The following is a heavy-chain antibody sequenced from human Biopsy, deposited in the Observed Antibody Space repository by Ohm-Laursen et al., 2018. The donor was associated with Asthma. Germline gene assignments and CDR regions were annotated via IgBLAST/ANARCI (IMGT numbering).Heavy chain of an antibody. CDR2: ISWNGGNI. Sequence: SLRLSCAASGFSLDDCAMHWVRQAPGKGLEWVSSISWNGGNIDYADSVKGRFTISRDNAKNSLYLQMQSLRPEDTAFYYCAKSADYYDSADYLDFWGRETLVTVSS. D-gene: IGHD3-22*01. J-gene: IGHJ4*01. CDR3: AKSADYYDSADYLDF. CDR1: GFSLDDCA. V-gene: IGHV3-9*01.